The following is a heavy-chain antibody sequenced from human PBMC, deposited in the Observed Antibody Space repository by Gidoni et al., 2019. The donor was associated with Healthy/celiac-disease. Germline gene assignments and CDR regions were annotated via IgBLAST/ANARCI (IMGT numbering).Heavy chain of an antibody. D-gene: IGHD3-3*01. J-gene: IGHJ4*02. CDR2: INHSGST. V-gene: IGHV4-34*01. CDR3: ARGIQWLLFSRFDY. Sequence: QVQLQQWGAGLLKPSETLSLTCAVYGGSFSGYYWSWIRQPPGKGLEGIGEINHSGSTNYNPSLKSRVTISVDTSKNQFSLKLSSVTAADTAVYYCARGIQWLLFSRFDYWGQGTLVTVSS. CDR1: GGSFSGYY.